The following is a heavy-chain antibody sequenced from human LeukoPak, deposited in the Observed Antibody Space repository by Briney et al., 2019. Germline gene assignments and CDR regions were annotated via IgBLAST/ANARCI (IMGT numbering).Heavy chain of an antibody. J-gene: IGHJ6*03. CDR2: IYYSGST. CDR3: ARHGTRYYYYYMDV. V-gene: IGHV4-59*01. Sequence: SETLSLTCTVSGGSISSYYWSWVRQPPGKGLEWIGYIYYSGSTNYNPSLKSRVTISVDTSKNQFSLKLSSVTAADTAVYYCARHGTRYYYYYMDVWGKGTTVTISS. CDR1: GGSISSYY. D-gene: IGHD2-2*01.